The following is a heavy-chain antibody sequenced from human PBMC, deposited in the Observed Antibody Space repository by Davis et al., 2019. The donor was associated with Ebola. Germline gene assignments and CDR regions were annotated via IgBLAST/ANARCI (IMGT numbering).Heavy chain of an antibody. D-gene: IGHD3-10*01. J-gene: IGHJ6*02. CDR1: GGSFSGYY. Sequence: MPGGSLRLSCAVYGGSFSGYYWSWIRQPPGKGLEWIGEINHSGSTNYNPSLKSRVTISVDTSKNQFSLKLSSVTAADTAVYYCARDEGVILVFHGMDVWGQGTTVTVSS. V-gene: IGHV4-34*01. CDR3: ARDEGVILVFHGMDV. CDR2: INHSGST.